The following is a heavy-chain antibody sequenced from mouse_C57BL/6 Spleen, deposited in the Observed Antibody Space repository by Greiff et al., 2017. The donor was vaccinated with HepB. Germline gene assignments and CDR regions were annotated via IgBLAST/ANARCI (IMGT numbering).Heavy chain of an antibody. J-gene: IGHJ3*01. V-gene: IGHV1-64*01. Sequence: QVQLKQPGAELVKPGASVKLSCKASGYTFTSYWMHWVKQRPGQGLEWIGMIHPNSGSTNYNEKFKSKATLTVDKSSSTAYMQLSSLTSEDSAVYYCARDYDYDVGLWFAYWGQGTLVTVSA. CDR2: IHPNSGST. CDR1: GYTFTSYW. CDR3: ARDYDYDVGLWFAY. D-gene: IGHD2-4*01.